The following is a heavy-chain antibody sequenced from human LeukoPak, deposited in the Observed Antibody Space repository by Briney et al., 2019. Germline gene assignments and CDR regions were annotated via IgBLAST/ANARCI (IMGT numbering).Heavy chain of an antibody. CDR3: ARDRVRQLVPDAFDI. CDR2: IYYSGST. J-gene: IGHJ3*02. V-gene: IGHV4-59*01. D-gene: IGHD6-13*01. Sequence: PSETLSLTCTVSGGSISSYYWSWIRQPPGKGLEWIGYIYYSGSTNYNPSLKSRVTISVDTSKNQFSLKLSSVTAADTAVYYCARDRVRQLVPDAFDIWGQGTMVTVSS. CDR1: GGSISSYY.